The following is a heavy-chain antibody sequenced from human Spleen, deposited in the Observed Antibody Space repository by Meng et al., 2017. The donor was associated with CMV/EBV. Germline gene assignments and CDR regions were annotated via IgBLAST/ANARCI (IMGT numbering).Heavy chain of an antibody. J-gene: IGHJ4*02. CDR3: ARDSTDGYCTSANCLYFDY. CDR2: IYHSGST. V-gene: IGHV4-4*02. CDR1: ISSSNL. Sequence: ISSSNLWTWVRQVPGKGLEWIGEIYHSGSTNYNPSLKSRVTISVDKFKNQFSLKLGSVTAADTAVYYCARDSTDGYCTSANCLYFDYWGQGILVTVSS. D-gene: IGHD2-8*02.